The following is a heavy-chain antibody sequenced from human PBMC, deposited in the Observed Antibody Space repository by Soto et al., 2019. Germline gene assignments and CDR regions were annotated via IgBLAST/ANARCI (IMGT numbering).Heavy chain of an antibody. J-gene: IGHJ6*02. Sequence: SETLSLTCTVSGGSVSSGSYYWSWIRQPPGKGLEWIGYIYYSGSTNYNPSLKSRVTISVDTSKNQFSLKLSSVTAADTAAYYCARVRWSYYGMDVWGQGTTVTVSS. CDR1: GGSVSSGSYY. D-gene: IGHD3-3*01. V-gene: IGHV4-61*01. CDR3: ARVRWSYYGMDV. CDR2: IYYSGST.